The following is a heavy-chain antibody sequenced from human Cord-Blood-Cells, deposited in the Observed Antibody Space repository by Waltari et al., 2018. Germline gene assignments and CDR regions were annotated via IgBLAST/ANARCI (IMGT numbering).Heavy chain of an antibody. CDR2: ISFDGSNK. V-gene: IGHV3-30*18. Sequence: QVQLVESGGGVVQPGRSLRLSCAASGFTFSSYGMHWVRPAPGKGVEVVAFISFDGSNKYYADSVKCRFTIARDNSKNTLYLQMNSLRAEDTAVYYCAKDLWELLLGLVDYWGQGTLVTVSS. CDR3: AKDLWELLLGLVDY. D-gene: IGHD1-26*01. J-gene: IGHJ4*02. CDR1: GFTFSSYG.